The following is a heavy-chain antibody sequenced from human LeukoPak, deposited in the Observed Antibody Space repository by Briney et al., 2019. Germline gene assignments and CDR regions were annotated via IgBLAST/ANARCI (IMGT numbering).Heavy chain of an antibody. Sequence: GGSLRLSCAASGFTFNSYSMSWVRQAPGKGLEWVSSISSSSSYIYYADSVKGRFTISRDNAKNSLYLQMNSLRAEDTAVYYCARDLAVTTGIGYWGQGTLVTVSS. D-gene: IGHD4-17*01. CDR2: ISSSSSYI. J-gene: IGHJ4*02. CDR1: GFTFNSYS. CDR3: ARDLAVTTGIGY. V-gene: IGHV3-21*01.